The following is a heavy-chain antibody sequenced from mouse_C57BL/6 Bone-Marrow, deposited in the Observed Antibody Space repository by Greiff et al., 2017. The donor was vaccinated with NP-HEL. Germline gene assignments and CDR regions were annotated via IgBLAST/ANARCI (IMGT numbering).Heavy chain of an antibody. D-gene: IGHD2-12*01. Sequence: VQLQQPGAELVMPGASVKLSCKASGYTFTSYWMHWVKQRPGQGLEWIGEIDPSDSYTNYNQKFKGKSTLTVDKSSSTAYMQLSSLTSEDSAVYYCARYDGAWFAYWGQGTLVTVSA. CDR3: ARYDGAWFAY. J-gene: IGHJ3*01. CDR2: IDPSDSYT. V-gene: IGHV1-69*01. CDR1: GYTFTSYW.